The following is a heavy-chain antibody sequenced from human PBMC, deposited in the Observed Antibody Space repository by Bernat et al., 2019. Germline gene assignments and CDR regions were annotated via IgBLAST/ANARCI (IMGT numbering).Heavy chain of an antibody. CDR1: GYSFTSYW. CDR3: ARHSSSSIYYYYYHMDV. D-gene: IGHD6-6*01. CDR2: IDPSDSYT. V-gene: IGHV5-10-1*03. J-gene: IGHJ6*03. Sequence: EVQLVQSGAEVKKPGESLRISCKGSGYSFTSYWISWVRQMPGKGLEWMGRIDPSDSYTNYSPSFQGHVTISADKSISTAYLQWSSLKASDTAMYYCARHSSSSIYYYYYHMDVWGKGTTVTVSS.